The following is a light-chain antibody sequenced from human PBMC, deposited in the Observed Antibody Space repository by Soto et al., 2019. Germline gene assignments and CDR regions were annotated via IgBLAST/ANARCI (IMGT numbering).Light chain of an antibody. CDR2: DAS. J-gene: IGKJ1*01. CDR3: QQYNSYSWT. V-gene: IGKV1-5*01. CDR1: QSISYW. Sequence: DIQMTQSPSTLSASVGDRVTITCRASQSISYWLAWYQQKPGKAPKLLIYDASSLDSGVPSRFSGSGSGTEFTLTISSLQPDDFATYYYQQYNSYSWTFGQGTKVEIK.